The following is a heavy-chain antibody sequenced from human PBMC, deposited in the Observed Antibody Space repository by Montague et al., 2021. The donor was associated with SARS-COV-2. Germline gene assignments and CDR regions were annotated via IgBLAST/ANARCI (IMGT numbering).Heavy chain of an antibody. D-gene: IGHD6-13*01. CDR1: DGSVISTYPH. CDR2: LFHIDTA. Sequence: SETLSLTCTVSDGSVISTYPHWHWVRQSPGRGLEWIGGYLFHIDTADYNASLRSRVTISVDTSKNQFSPKLTSVTAADTVVYYCTRGIDSYKTGYWGQGIQVTVSS. V-gene: IGHV4-61*01. J-gene: IGHJ4*02. CDR3: TRGIDSYKTGY.